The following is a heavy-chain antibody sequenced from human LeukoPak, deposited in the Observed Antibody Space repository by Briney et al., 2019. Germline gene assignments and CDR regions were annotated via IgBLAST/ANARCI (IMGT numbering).Heavy chain of an antibody. J-gene: IGHJ4*02. Sequence: SETLSLTCAIYGGSFSGYYWSWIRQPPGEGLEWIGEINHSGSTNHNPSLKSRVTISVDTSKNQFSLKLSSVTAADTAVYYCARGLNDSSGYYYVLFDYWGQGTLVTVSS. CDR1: GGSFSGYY. CDR2: INHSGST. CDR3: ARGLNDSSGYYYVLFDY. V-gene: IGHV4-34*01. D-gene: IGHD3-22*01.